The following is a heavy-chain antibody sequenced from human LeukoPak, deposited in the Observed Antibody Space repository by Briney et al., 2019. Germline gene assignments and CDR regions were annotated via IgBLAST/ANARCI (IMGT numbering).Heavy chain of an antibody. J-gene: IGHJ4*02. CDR2: ISGSGGST. V-gene: IGHV3-23*01. CDR1: GFTFSSYA. Sequence: GGSLRLSCAASGFTFSSYAMSWVRQAPGKGLEWVSAISGSGGSTYYADSVKGRFTIPRDNSKNTLYLQMNSLRAEDTAVYYCATGGEYYYDSSGYYPDYWGQGTLVTVSS. CDR3: ATGGEYYYDSSGYYPDY. D-gene: IGHD3-22*01.